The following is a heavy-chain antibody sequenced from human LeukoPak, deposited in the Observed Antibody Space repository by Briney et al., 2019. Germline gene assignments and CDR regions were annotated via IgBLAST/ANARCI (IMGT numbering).Heavy chain of an antibody. V-gene: IGHV1-46*01. Sequence: AASVKVSCKASGYTFTSYYMHWVRQAPGQGLEWMGIINPSGGSTSYAQKFQGRVTMTRDMSTSTVYMELSSLRSDDTAVYYCARDVYRGRYYDSSGYYGLDYWGQGTLITVSS. CDR1: GYTFTSYY. J-gene: IGHJ4*02. CDR2: INPSGGST. D-gene: IGHD3-22*01. CDR3: ARDVYRGRYYDSSGYYGLDY.